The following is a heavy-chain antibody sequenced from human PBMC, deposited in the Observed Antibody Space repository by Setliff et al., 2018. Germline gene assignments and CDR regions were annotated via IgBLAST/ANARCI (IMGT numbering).Heavy chain of an antibody. J-gene: IGHJ5*02. D-gene: IGHD1-1*01. Sequence: ASVKVSCKASGYTFTSYGISWVRQAPGQGLEWMGWISAYNGNTNYAQKLQGRVPMTTDTSTSTAYMALRCLRSDDTAVYYCARHTGNAWVDWFDPWGQGTLVTVSS. CDR1: GYTFTSYG. CDR2: ISAYNGNT. CDR3: ARHTGNAWVDWFDP. V-gene: IGHV1-18*01.